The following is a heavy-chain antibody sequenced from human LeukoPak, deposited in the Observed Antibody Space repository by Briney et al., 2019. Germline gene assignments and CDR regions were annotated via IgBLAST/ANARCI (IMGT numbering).Heavy chain of an antibody. CDR1: GGSISSGSYY. J-gene: IGHJ6*03. Sequence: SETLSLTCTVSGGSISSGSYYWSWIRQPAGKGLEWIGRIYTSGSTNYNPSLKSRVTISVDTSKNQFSLKLSSVTAADTAVYYCARARDDLAYCGGDCYYYYYYMDVWGKGTTVTISS. CDR3: ARARDDLAYCGGDCYYYYYYMDV. D-gene: IGHD2-21*02. CDR2: IYTSGST. V-gene: IGHV4-61*02.